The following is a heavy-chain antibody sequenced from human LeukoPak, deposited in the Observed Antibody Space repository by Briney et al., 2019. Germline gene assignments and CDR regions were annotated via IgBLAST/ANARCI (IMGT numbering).Heavy chain of an antibody. CDR1: GFAFSSYW. V-gene: IGHV3-7*04. Sequence: GGSLRLSCAASGFAFSSYWMSWVRQAPGKGLEWVANIKGDGSDKYYLDSLKGRFTVSRDNAKNSLYLQVNSLRADDTAVYYCARPFGSGTYYQFDLWGQGTLVTVSS. J-gene: IGHJ4*02. D-gene: IGHD3-10*01. CDR3: ARPFGSGTYYQFDL. CDR2: IKGDGSDK.